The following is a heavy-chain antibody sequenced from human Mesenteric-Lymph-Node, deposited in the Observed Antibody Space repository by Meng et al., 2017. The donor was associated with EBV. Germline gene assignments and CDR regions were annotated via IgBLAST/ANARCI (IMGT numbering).Heavy chain of an antibody. Sequence: QVYLVQAEAEGKKPGASVKVFCKASGYTFTGYYIHWVRQAPGQGLEWMGRINPQSGGTTSAHKFQGRVTMTRDTSISTAYMELSSLRSDDTAVYYCANLWFGGSGAFDVWGQGTMVTVSS. CDR2: INPQSGGT. J-gene: IGHJ3*01. D-gene: IGHD3-10*01. V-gene: IGHV1-2*06. CDR1: GYTFTGYY. CDR3: ANLWFGGSGAFDV.